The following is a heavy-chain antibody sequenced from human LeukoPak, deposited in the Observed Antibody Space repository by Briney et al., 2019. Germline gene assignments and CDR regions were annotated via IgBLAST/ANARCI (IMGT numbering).Heavy chain of an antibody. CDR3: KSGGAAPGSFDY. D-gene: IGHD1-1*01. Sequence: GGSLRLSCAASGFSFSSYWMSWIRQAPGKGLEWVANIKFDGNEEYYVDSVKGRFTISRDNAKNSLYLQLNSLRVEDTAVYYCKSGGAAPGSFDYWGQGTLVTVSP. CDR2: IKFDGNEE. CDR1: GFSFSSYW. J-gene: IGHJ4*02. V-gene: IGHV3-7*01.